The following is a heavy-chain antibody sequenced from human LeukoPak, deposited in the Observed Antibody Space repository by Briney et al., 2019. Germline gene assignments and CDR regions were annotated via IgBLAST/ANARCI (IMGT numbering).Heavy chain of an antibody. CDR3: AKDQGWELPHNLFDY. Sequence: GGSLRLSCAASGFTFSSYGMHWVRQAPGKGLEWVAVISYDGSNKYYADSVKGRFTISRDNSKNTLYLQMNSLRAEDTAVYYCAKDQGWELPHNLFDYWGQGTLVTVSS. J-gene: IGHJ4*02. CDR2: ISYDGSNK. CDR1: GFTFSSYG. D-gene: IGHD1-26*01. V-gene: IGHV3-30*18.